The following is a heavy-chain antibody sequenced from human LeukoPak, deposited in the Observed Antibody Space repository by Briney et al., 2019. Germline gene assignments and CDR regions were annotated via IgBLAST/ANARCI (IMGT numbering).Heavy chain of an antibody. D-gene: IGHD4-17*01. J-gene: IGHJ5*02. V-gene: IGHV4-39*01. Sequence: KPSETLSLTCTVSGGSISSSSYYWGWIRQPPGKGLEWIGSIYYSGSTYYNPSLKSRVTISVDTSKNQFSLKLSSVTAADTAVYYCAGSTVTTYRAINWFDPWGQGTLVTVSS. CDR1: GGSISSSSYY. CDR2: IYYSGST. CDR3: AGSTVTTYRAINWFDP.